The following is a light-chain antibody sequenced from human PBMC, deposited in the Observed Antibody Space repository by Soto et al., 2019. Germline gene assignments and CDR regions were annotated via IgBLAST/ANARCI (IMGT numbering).Light chain of an antibody. Sequence: DIQMTQSPSTLSASVGDRVTITCRASQSITTWLAWYQQRPGKAPKLLIYDVSSLQSGVPSRFSGSGSGTDFTLAISSLQPEDFATYYCQQSYSTPLTFGGGTKVDIK. V-gene: IGKV1-39*01. J-gene: IGKJ4*01. CDR1: QSITTW. CDR3: QQSYSTPLT. CDR2: DVS.